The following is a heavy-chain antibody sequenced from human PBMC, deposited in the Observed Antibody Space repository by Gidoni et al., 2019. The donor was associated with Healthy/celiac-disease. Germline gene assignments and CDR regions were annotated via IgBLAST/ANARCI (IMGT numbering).Heavy chain of an antibody. CDR3: ARGVVVAATALPLDYYYGMDV. J-gene: IGHJ6*02. Sequence: QVQLVESGGGVVQPGRSLRLSCAASGFPFLSYGMHWVPQAPGKGMEWVAVIWYDGSNKYYADSVKGRFTISRDNSKNTLYLQMNSLRAEDTAVYYCARGVVVAATALPLDYYYGMDVWGQGTTVTVSS. CDR2: IWYDGSNK. V-gene: IGHV3-33*01. D-gene: IGHD2-15*01. CDR1: GFPFLSYG.